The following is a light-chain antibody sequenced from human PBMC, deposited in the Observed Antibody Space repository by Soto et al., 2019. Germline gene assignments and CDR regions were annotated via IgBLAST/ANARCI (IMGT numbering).Light chain of an antibody. V-gene: IGLV4-60*02. CDR3: ETWDFNTRV. Sequence: QPVLTQSSSASASLGSSVKLTCTLSSGHSSYIIAWHQQQLGKAPRYLMKLEGSGSYNKGSGVPDRFSGSSSGADRYLTISNLQFEDEADYYCETWDFNTRVFGGGTKLTVL. CDR1: SGHSSYI. J-gene: IGLJ3*02. CDR2: LEGSGSY.